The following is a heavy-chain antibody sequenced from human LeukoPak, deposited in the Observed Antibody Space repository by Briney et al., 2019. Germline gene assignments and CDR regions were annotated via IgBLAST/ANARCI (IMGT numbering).Heavy chain of an antibody. CDR2: ISGSGGST. D-gene: IGHD6-19*01. CDR3: ANFPSGWYFYYFDY. CDR1: GFTFSSYA. J-gene: IGHJ4*02. V-gene: IGHV3-23*01. Sequence: GGSLRLSCAASGFTFSSYAMSWVRQAPGKGLEWVSAISGSGGSTYYADSVKGRFTISRDNSKNTLYLQMNSLRAEDTAVYYCANFPSGWYFYYFDYWGQGTLVTVSS.